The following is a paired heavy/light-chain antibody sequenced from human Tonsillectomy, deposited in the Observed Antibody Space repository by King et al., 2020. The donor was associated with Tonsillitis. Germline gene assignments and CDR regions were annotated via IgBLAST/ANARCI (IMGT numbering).Heavy chain of an antibody. CDR2: INPNSGGT. CDR1: GYTFSGYY. V-gene: IGHV1-2*02. J-gene: IGHJ4*02. Sequence: QVQLVQSGAEVKKPGASVKVSCQASGYTFSGYYMHWVRQAPGQGLEWMGWINPNSGGTNYAQKFQGRVTMTRDTSISTAYMELSRLRSDDTAVYYCAREEFGAGYSYGMGDYWGQGTLVIVSS. D-gene: IGHD5-18*01. CDR3: AREEFGAGYSYGMGDY.
Light chain of an antibody. CDR3: LLYHGHTQWV. CDR2: STS. CDR1: TGAVTSGSY. V-gene: IGLV7-43*01. Sequence: QTVVTQEPSLTVSPGGTVTLTCASSTGAVTSGSYSNWFQQKPGQAPRALIYSTSNKHSWTPARFSGSLLGGKAALTLSGVQPEDEADYYCLLYHGHTQWVFGGGTKLTVL. J-gene: IGLJ3*02.